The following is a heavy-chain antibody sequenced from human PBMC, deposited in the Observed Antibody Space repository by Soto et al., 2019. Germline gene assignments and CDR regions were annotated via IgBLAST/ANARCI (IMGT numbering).Heavy chain of an antibody. Sequence: GGSLRLSCAASGFRFSDYYMSWIRQAPGKGLEWVSYIRSSDNTRYYADSVKGRFTISRDNAKNSLYLQMNSLRAEHTAVYYCARGNSRLDYWGQGILVTVSS. CDR3: ARGNSRLDY. CDR1: GFRFSDYY. J-gene: IGHJ4*02. D-gene: IGHD2-21*01. V-gene: IGHV3-11*01. CDR2: IRSSDNTR.